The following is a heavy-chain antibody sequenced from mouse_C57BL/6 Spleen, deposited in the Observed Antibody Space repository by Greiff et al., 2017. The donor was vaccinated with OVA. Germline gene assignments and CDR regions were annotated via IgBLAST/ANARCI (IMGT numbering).Heavy chain of an antibody. CDR3: ARAENMGVSGGCAH. CDR2: INPGSGGT. V-gene: IGHV1-54*01. J-gene: IGHJ3*01. Sequence: VQLQQSGAELVRPGTSVKVSCKASGYAFTNYLIEWVKQRPGQGLEWIGVINPGSGGTNYNEKFKGKATLTADKSSSTAYMQLSSLTSEDSAVYICARAENMGVSGGCAHRGQGSLVTVSA. D-gene: IGHD1-1*02. CDR1: GYAFTNYL.